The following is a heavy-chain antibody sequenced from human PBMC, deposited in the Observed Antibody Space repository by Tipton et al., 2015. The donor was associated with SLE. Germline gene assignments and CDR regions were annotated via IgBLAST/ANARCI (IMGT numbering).Heavy chain of an antibody. V-gene: IGHV4-61*02. J-gene: IGHJ6*02. CDR2: ISTTGST. D-gene: IGHD4-23*01. CDR3: ARLGQLANVGGSTYYHPLDV. Sequence: TLSLTCTVSGDSISSGSYYWTWIRQPAGKGLEWIGRISTTGSTIYNPSLRTRVTISVDTSKNQFSLQVPSVTAADTAVYFCARLGQLANVGGSTYYHPLDVWGQGTTVTVSS. CDR1: GDSISSGSYY.